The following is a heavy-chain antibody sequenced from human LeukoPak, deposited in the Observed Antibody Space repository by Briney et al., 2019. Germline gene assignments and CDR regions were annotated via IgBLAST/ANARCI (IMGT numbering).Heavy chain of an antibody. V-gene: IGHV3-23*01. J-gene: IGHJ4*02. CDR3: ARDDGVREAQDY. CDR2: INGRGDDT. Sequence: PGGSLRLSCAAFSGFAMSWVRQAPGRGLEWVSAINGRGDDTYYPDSVKGRFTISRDNSNNTLYLQMNSLRAEDTAVYYCARDDGVREAQDYWGQGTLVTVSS. CDR1: SGFA. D-gene: IGHD3-10*01.